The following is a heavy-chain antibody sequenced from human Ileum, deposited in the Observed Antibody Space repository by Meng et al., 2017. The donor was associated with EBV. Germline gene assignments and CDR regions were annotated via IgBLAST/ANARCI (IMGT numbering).Heavy chain of an antibody. CDR3: ANRRPASGPLGDY. D-gene: IGHD2-2*01. Sequence: QEQLQVSVQGPLQPASTLSLTGAVSGASISSTNWWSWVRQPPGKGLEWIGDIYHSGSTNYNPSLKSRVTISIDASKNQFSLKVTSVTAADTAMYYCANRRPASGPLGDYWGQGTLVTVSS. J-gene: IGHJ4*02. V-gene: IGHV4-4*02. CDR2: IYHSGST. CDR1: GASISSTNW.